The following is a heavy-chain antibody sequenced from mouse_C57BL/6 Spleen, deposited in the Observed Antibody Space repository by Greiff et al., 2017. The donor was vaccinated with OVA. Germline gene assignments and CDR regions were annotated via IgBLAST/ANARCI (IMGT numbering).Heavy chain of an antibody. V-gene: IGHV6-3*01. CDR1: GFTFSNYW. CDR2: IRLKSDNYAT. J-gene: IGHJ2*01. D-gene: IGHD1-1*02. CDR3: TESTMAYYFDY. Sequence: EVKLVESGGGLVQPGGSMKLSCVASGFTFSNYWMNWVRQSPEKGLEWVAQIRLKSDNYATHYAESVKGRFTISRDDSKSSVYLQMNNLRAEDTGIYYCTESTMAYYFDYWGQGTTLTVSS.